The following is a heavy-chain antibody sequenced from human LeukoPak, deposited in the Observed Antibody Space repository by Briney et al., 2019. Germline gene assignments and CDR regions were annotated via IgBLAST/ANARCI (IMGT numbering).Heavy chain of an antibody. V-gene: IGHV3-49*03. CDR2: IRSKAYGGTT. Sequence: PGGSLRLSCTASGFTFGDYAMSWFRQAPGKGLEWVAFIRSKAYGGTTEYAASVKGRFTISRDDSKTIAYLQMNSLKTEDTAVYYCTREGYSYGFRAEVFDYWGQGTLVTVSS. J-gene: IGHJ4*02. CDR1: GFTFGDYA. D-gene: IGHD5-18*01. CDR3: TREGYSYGFRAEVFDY.